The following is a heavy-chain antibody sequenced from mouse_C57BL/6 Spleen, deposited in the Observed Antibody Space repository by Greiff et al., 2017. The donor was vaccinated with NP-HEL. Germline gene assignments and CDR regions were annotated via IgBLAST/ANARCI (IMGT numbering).Heavy chain of an antibody. Sequence: EVQRVESGGGLVKLGGSLKLSCAASGFTFSDYGMHWVRQAPEKGLEWVAYISSGSSTIYYADTVKGRFPISRDNARNTVFLKMTSLRSEDTAMYYCARPYYSSSWNAMDYWGQGTSVTVSS. CDR2: ISSGSSTI. D-gene: IGHD1-1*01. CDR1: GFTFSDYG. V-gene: IGHV5-17*01. CDR3: ARPYYSSSWNAMDY. J-gene: IGHJ4*01.